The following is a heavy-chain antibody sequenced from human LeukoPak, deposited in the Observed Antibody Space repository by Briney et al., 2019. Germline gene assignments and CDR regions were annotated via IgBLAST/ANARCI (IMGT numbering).Heavy chain of an antibody. CDR3: ARGLRYNWNQMYYYYYYMDV. CDR2: INHSGST. V-gene: IGHV4-34*01. D-gene: IGHD1-20*01. CDR1: GGSFSGYY. Sequence: SETLSLTCAVYGGSFSGYYWSWIRQPPGKGLEWIGEINHSGSTNYNPSLKSRVTISVDTSKNQFSLKLSSVTAADTAVYYCARGLRYNWNQMYYYYYYMDVWGKGTTVTVSS. J-gene: IGHJ6*03.